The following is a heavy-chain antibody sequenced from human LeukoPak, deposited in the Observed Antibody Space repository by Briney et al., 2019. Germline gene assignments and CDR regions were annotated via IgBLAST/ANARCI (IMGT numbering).Heavy chain of an antibody. CDR2: TRNKVNSYTT. D-gene: IGHD4/OR15-4a*01. J-gene: IGHJ4*02. V-gene: IGHV3-72*01. CDR3: ARSMYGEGRRIIDFDY. CDR1: GFTFSDHY. Sequence: PGGSLRLSCAASGFTFSDHYIDWVRQAPGKGLEWVARTRNKVNSYTTAYAASVTGRFTVLRDDSSNSVYLQMNSLKIEDTAVYYCARSMYGEGRRIIDFDYWGQGSLLTVSS.